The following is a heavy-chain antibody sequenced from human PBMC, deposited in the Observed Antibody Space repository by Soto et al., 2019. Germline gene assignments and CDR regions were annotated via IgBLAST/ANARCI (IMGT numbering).Heavy chain of an antibody. Sequence: KSSETLSLTCIVSGESISSSSYYWGWIRQLPGKGLEWIGSIYYSGRTYYNPSFKSRVTISIDTSKNQFSLKLSSVTATDTAVYYCARQRTTVVTQAYFDHWGQGALVTVSS. D-gene: IGHD2-21*02. CDR3: ARQRTTVVTQAYFDH. CDR1: GESISSSSYY. J-gene: IGHJ4*02. V-gene: IGHV4-39*01. CDR2: IYYSGRT.